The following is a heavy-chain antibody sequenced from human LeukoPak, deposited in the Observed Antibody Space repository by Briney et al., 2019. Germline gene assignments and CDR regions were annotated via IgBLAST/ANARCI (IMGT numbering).Heavy chain of an antibody. J-gene: IGHJ4*02. Sequence: GGSLRLSCAASEFTFSSYAMQWVRQAPGKGLEWVSGINVSGGSTWYADSVKGRFTISRDNSKNTLYLQMNSLRAEDTAVYYCAKERHIVVVTTEFDYWGQGTLVTVSS. V-gene: IGHV3-23*01. CDR1: EFTFSSYA. CDR2: INVSGGST. D-gene: IGHD2-21*02. CDR3: AKERHIVVVTTEFDY.